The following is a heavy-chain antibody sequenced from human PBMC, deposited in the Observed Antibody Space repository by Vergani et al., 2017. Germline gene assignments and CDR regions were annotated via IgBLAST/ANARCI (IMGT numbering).Heavy chain of an antibody. Sequence: QVQLQEWGAGLLKTSETLSLTCGVSGGSFSDYYWSWIRQAPGMGLEWIGEVNHGGSTNYNPSLKSRVSISVDTSKNQFSLKMTSLTAADTAVYYCARQGRVQRGGYYDNWGQGTLVTVSS. CDR3: ARQGRVQRGGYYDN. J-gene: IGHJ4*02. CDR1: GGSFSDYY. D-gene: IGHD1-1*01. V-gene: IGHV4-34*01. CDR2: VNHGGST.